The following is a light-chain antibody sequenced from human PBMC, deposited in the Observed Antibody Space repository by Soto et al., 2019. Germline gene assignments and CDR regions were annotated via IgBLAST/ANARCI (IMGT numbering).Light chain of an antibody. Sequence: QSALTQPASVSGSPGQSITISCTGTSSDVGGHNYVAWYQQHPGKAPKLMIYEVTKRPSGVSNRFSGSKSGNTASLTISGLQAEDEADYYCWSYAGSNTVVFGGGTKLTVL. CDR1: SSDVGGHNY. V-gene: IGLV2-23*02. J-gene: IGLJ2*01. CDR2: EVT. CDR3: WSYAGSNTVV.